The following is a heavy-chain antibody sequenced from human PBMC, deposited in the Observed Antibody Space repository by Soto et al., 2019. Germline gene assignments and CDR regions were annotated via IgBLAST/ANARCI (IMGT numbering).Heavy chain of an antibody. D-gene: IGHD5-18*01. V-gene: IGHV1-69*01. CDR2: IIPLFGTG. Sequence: QVQLLQSGAEVRKPGSSVKVSCKASGGTFNTHSINWVRQAPGQGLEWMGGIIPLFGTGNYAQKFQGRVTITADESTSTAYMGLSSLRSEDTAVYYCARRGYSYAQETGPLDSWGQGTLLTVSS. CDR1: GGTFNTHS. CDR3: ARRGYSYAQETGPLDS. J-gene: IGHJ4*02.